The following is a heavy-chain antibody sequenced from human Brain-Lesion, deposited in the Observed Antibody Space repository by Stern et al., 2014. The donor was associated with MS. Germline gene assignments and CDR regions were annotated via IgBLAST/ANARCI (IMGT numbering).Heavy chain of an antibody. CDR1: GYIFTGYY. Sequence: VQLEESGAEVKKPGASVKVSCKTSGYIFTGYYIHWVRQAPGQGLEWVAWINPNTGGKKYAQKFQGRVTMSRDTSISTAYVELSSLTSDDTAVYYCARDQRGITIFGVVTDYYYLGMDVWGQGTTVTVSS. CDR3: ARDQRGITIFGVVTDYYYLGMDV. D-gene: IGHD3-3*01. CDR2: INPNTGGK. J-gene: IGHJ6*02. V-gene: IGHV1-2*02.